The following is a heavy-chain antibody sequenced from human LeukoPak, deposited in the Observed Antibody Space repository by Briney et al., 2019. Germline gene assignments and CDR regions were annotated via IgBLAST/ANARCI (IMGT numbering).Heavy chain of an antibody. CDR2: IYYSGST. CDR1: GGSISSHY. D-gene: IGHD3-3*01. CDR3: ARVRGDYDFWSGNPYFDY. Sequence: SETLSLTCTVSGGSISSHYWSWIRQPPGKGLEWIGYIYYSGSTNYNPSLKSRVSISVDTSKNQFSLKLSSVTAADTAVYYCARVRGDYDFWSGNPYFDYWGQGTLVTVSS. J-gene: IGHJ4*02. V-gene: IGHV4-59*11.